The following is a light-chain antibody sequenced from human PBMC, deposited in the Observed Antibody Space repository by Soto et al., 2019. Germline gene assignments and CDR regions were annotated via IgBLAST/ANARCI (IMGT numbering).Light chain of an antibody. Sequence: EIVLTQSPGTLSLSPGERATLSCRASQSISSSYLAWYQQKPGQAPRLLIYGASRRATGIPDRFSGRESGTDFTLTITTLEPEDSAVYFCQQYASSPYTFGQGTTVEIK. J-gene: IGKJ2*01. CDR2: GAS. CDR1: QSISSSY. CDR3: QQYASSPYT. V-gene: IGKV3-20*01.